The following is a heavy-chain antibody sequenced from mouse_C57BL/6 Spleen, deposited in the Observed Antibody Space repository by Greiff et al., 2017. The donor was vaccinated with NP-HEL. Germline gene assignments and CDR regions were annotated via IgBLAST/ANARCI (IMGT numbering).Heavy chain of an antibody. CDR2: IDPENGDT. CDR3: TTSTWGYYDGSRTGYYAMDY. CDR1: GFNIKDDY. Sequence: EVQLQQSGAELVRPGASVKLSCTASGFNIKDDYMHWVKQRPEQGLEWIGWIDPENGDTEYASKFQGKATITADTSSNTAYLQLSSLTSEDNSVYYCTTSTWGYYDGSRTGYYAMDYWGQGTSVTVSS. J-gene: IGHJ4*01. V-gene: IGHV14-4*01. D-gene: IGHD1-1*01.